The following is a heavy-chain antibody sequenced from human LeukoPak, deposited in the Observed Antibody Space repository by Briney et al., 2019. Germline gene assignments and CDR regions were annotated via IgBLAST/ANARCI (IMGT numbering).Heavy chain of an antibody. CDR3: ARDAGSLFDY. D-gene: IGHD2-15*01. CDR2: VYPSGIT. V-gene: IGHV4-4*07. Sequence: SETLSLTCTVSGTSINTYYWTWIRQPAGKRLEWMGRVYPSGITNYNPSLKSRVSMSVDTSKSQLSLKLNSVSAADTAVYYCARDAGSLFDYWGQGFLVTVSS. J-gene: IGHJ4*02. CDR1: GTSINTYY.